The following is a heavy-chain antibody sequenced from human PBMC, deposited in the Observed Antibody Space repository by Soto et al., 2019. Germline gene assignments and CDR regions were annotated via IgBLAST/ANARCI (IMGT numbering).Heavy chain of an antibody. J-gene: IGHJ4*02. V-gene: IGHV4-31*02. D-gene: IGHD2-2*02. Sequence: SETLSLTCTVSGASINTGGYYWSWIRQHPGKGLEWIGNIYHSGNTYYNPSLKSRLTISVDTSKNHFSLMVDSVTAADTAVDYCARARFQVLYGKPYFDSWGQGTLVTVSS. CDR2: IYHSGNT. CDR1: GASINTGGYY. CDR3: ARARFQVLYGKPYFDS.